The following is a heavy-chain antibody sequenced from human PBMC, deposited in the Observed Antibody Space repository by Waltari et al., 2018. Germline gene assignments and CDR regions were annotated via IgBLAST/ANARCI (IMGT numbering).Heavy chain of an antibody. CDR1: GGTFSSYA. CDR2: ISPIFGTS. J-gene: IGHJ4*02. CDR3: ARGGVNYYGSGSYTFDY. Sequence: QVQLVQSGAEVKKPGSSVKVSCKASGGTFSSYAISWVRQAPGQGLEWMGGISPIFGTSNYSQKFQCRVTITADESTSTAYMELSSLRSDDTAVYYCARGGVNYYGSGSYTFDYWGQGTLVTVSS. D-gene: IGHD3-10*01. V-gene: IGHV1-69*01.